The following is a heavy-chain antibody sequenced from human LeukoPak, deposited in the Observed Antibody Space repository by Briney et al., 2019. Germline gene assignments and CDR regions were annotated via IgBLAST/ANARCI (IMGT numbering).Heavy chain of an antibody. CDR1: GFTVSTNY. Sequence: PGGSLRLSCAASGFTVSTNYMSWVRQAPGKGLEWVSVIYDGGSTYYADSVNDRFTISRDNSKNALFLQMNSLRADDTAVYYCARAPDNDAFDIWGQGTMVTVSS. D-gene: IGHD1-14*01. CDR2: IYDGGST. CDR3: ARAPDNDAFDI. J-gene: IGHJ3*02. V-gene: IGHV3-66*01.